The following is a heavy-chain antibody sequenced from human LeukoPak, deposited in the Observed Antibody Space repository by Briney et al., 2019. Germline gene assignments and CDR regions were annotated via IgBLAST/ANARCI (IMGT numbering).Heavy chain of an antibody. CDR3: AKVCSGGSCYLAFDI. CDR1: GFTFSSYG. D-gene: IGHD2-15*01. V-gene: IGHV3-30*02. J-gene: IGHJ3*02. CDR2: IRYDGSTK. Sequence: GGSLRLSCAASGFTFSSYGMHWVRQAPGKGLEWVAFIRYDGSTKYYADSVKGRFTISRDNSKNTLYLQMNSLRAEDTAVYYCAKVCSGGSCYLAFDIWGQGTMVTVSS.